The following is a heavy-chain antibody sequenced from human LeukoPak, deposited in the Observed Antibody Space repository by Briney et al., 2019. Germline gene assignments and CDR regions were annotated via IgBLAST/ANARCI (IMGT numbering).Heavy chain of an antibody. CDR2: IIPIFGTA. V-gene: IGHV1-69*05. CDR1: GGTFSSYA. Sequence: GSSVKVSCKASGGTFSSYAISWVRQAPGQGLEWMGGIIPIFGTANYAQKFQGRVTMTTDTSTSTAYMELRSLRSDDTAVYYCARESRVGYSYGYHYYYGMDVWGQGTTVTVSS. J-gene: IGHJ6*02. CDR3: ARESRVGYSYGYHYYYGMDV. D-gene: IGHD5-18*01.